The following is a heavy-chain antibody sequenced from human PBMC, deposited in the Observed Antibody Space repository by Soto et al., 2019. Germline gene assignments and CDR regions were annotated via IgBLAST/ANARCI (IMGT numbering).Heavy chain of an antibody. J-gene: IGHJ3*02. V-gene: IGHV3-11*01. CDR2: ISSSGSTI. Sequence: GGSLRLSCAASGFTFSDYYMSWIRQAPGKGLEWVSYISSSGSTIYYADSVKGRFTISRDNAKNSLYLQMNSLRAEDTALYYCARECSGGSCYGIGAFDIWGQGTMVTVSS. D-gene: IGHD2-15*01. CDR1: GFTFSDYY. CDR3: ARECSGGSCYGIGAFDI.